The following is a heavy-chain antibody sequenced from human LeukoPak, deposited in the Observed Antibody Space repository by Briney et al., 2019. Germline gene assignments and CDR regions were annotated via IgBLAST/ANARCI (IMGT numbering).Heavy chain of an antibody. CDR1: GGSISSYY. J-gene: IGHJ4*02. V-gene: IGHV4-4*07. Sequence: SETLSLTCTASGGSISSYYWSWIRQPAGKGLEWIGRIYTSGSTNYNPSLKSRVTMSVDTSKNQFSLTLSSVTAADTAVYYCARGCSSGWYGYWGQGTLVTVSS. CDR2: IYTSGST. CDR3: ARGCSSGWYGY. D-gene: IGHD6-19*01.